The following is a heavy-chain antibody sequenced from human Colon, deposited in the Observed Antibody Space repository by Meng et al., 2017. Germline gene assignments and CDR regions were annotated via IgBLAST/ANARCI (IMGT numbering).Heavy chain of an antibody. Sequence: EVQLVESGGGLVQPGGSLRLSCAASGFAFRNNWFHWVRQAPGKGLVWVARMNPGETTITHAGSVMGRFTISRDIARNNLHLQMNSLRAEDSALYFCVRDFGGESDFWGQGTLVTVSS. D-gene: IGHD3-10*01. CDR1: GFAFRNNW. CDR2: MNPGETTI. J-gene: IGHJ4*02. V-gene: IGHV3-74*03. CDR3: VRDFGGESDF.